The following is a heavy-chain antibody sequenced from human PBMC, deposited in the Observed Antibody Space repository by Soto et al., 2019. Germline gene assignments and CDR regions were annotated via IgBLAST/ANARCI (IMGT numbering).Heavy chain of an antibody. V-gene: IGHV1-8*01. J-gene: IGHJ4*02. CDR1: GYTFTSYD. CDR3: ARDGPQHPRTDPNTYYDF. CDR2: MNPNSGNT. D-gene: IGHD3-3*01. Sequence: ASVKVSCKASGYTFTSYDINWVRQATGQGLEWMGWMNPNSGNTGYAQKFQGRVTMTRNTSISTAYMELSSLRSEDTAVYYCARDGPQHPRTDPNTYYDFWSQGTLVTVSS.